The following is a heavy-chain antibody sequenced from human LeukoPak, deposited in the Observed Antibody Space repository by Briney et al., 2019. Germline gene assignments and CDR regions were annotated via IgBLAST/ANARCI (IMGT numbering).Heavy chain of an antibody. CDR2: IDWDDDK. D-gene: IGHD6-6*01. CDR1: GGSVSTSYYW. CDR3: ARIRVAARPGDYYYMDV. J-gene: IGHJ6*03. Sequence: TLSLTCTVSGGSVSTSYYWGWIRQPPGKALEWLARIDWDDDKYYSTSLKTRLTISKDTSKNQVVLTITNMDPVDTATYYCARIRVAARPGDYYYMDVWGKGTTVTVSS. V-gene: IGHV2-70*11.